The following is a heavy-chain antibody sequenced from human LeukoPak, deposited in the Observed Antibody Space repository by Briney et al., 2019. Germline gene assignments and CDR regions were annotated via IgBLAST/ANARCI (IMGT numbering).Heavy chain of an antibody. CDR1: GFTFSNAW. J-gene: IGHJ4*02. CDR3: TTPGIAVAGGFDY. CDR2: IKSKTDDGTT. Sequence: GGSLRLSCAASGFTFSNAWMNWVRQAPGKGLEWVGRIKSKTDDGTTDYAAPVKGRFTISRDDSKNTLYLQMNSLKTEDTAVYYCTTPGIAVAGGFDYWGQGTLVTVSS. D-gene: IGHD6-19*01. V-gene: IGHV3-15*07.